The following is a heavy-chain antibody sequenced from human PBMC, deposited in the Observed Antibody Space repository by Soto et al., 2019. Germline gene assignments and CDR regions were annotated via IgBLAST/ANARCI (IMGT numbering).Heavy chain of an antibody. CDR2: IYYSGST. V-gene: IGHV4-39*01. CDR1: GGSISSSSYY. CDR3: VYGYNFRGSRYWFDP. Sequence: SETLSLTCTVSGGSISSSSYYWGWIRQPPGKGLEWIGSIYYSGSTYYNPSLKSRVTISVDTSKNQFSLKLSSVTAADTAVYYCVYGYNFRGSRYWFDPWGQGTLVTVSS. D-gene: IGHD3-10*02. J-gene: IGHJ5*02.